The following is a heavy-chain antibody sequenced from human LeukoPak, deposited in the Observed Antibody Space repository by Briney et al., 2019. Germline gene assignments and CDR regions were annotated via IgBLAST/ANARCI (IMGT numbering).Heavy chain of an antibody. V-gene: IGHV4-4*07. CDR2: IYTSGST. D-gene: IGHD6-6*01. Sequence: PETLSLTCTVSGGSISSYYWSWIRQPAGKGLEWIGRIYTSGSTNYNPSLKSRVTISVDKSKNQFSLKLSSVTAADTAVYYCARDGGIAARRWFDPWGQGTLVTVSS. J-gene: IGHJ5*02. CDR3: ARDGGIAARRWFDP. CDR1: GGSISSYY.